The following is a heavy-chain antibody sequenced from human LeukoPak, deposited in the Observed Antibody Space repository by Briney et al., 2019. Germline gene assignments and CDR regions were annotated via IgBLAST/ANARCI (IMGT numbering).Heavy chain of an antibody. CDR1: GFTFDDYA. V-gene: IGHV3-9*01. J-gene: IGHJ4*02. D-gene: IGHD3-22*01. CDR3: AKEGYYYDSSGYFHLFDY. CDR2: ISWNSGSI. Sequence: GRSLRLSCAVSGFTFDDYAMHWVRQAPGKGLEWVSGISWNSGSIGYADSVKGRFTISRDNAKNSLYLQMNSLRAEDTALYYCAKEGYYYDSSGYFHLFDYWGQGTLVTVSS.